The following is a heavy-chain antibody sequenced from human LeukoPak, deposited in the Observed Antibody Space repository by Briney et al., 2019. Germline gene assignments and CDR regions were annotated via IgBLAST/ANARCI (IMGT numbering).Heavy chain of an antibody. Sequence: SETLSLTCTVSGGSISSYYWSWIRQPPGKGLEWIGYIYYSGSTNYNPSLKSRVTISVDTSKNQFSLKLSSVTAADTAVYYCATYRAYCGGDCYSHWGQGTLVTVSS. CDR2: IYYSGST. V-gene: IGHV4-59*01. J-gene: IGHJ4*02. CDR3: ATYRAYCGGDCYSH. CDR1: GGSISSYY. D-gene: IGHD2-21*02.